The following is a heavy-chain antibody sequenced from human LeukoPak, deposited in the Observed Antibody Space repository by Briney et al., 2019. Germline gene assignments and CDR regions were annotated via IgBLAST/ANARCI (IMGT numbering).Heavy chain of an antibody. CDR1: GFTFRSYE. D-gene: IGHD3-22*01. J-gene: IGHJ2*01. Sequence: GGSLRLSCAASGFTFRSYEMNWVRQAPGKGLEWVSYISSSGSTIYYADSVKGRFTISRDNAKNSLYLQMNSLRAEDTAVYYCARAMDPNYYDSSGYQDWYFDLWGRGTLVTVSS. CDR2: ISSSGSTI. V-gene: IGHV3-48*03. CDR3: ARAMDPNYYDSSGYQDWYFDL.